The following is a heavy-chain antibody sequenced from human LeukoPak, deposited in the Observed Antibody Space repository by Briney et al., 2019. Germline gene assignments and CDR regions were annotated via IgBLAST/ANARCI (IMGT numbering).Heavy chain of an antibody. CDR3: ARVSSVAVAGEFDY. CDR1: GDSVSSNSVT. V-gene: IGHV6-1*01. D-gene: IGHD6-19*01. Sequence: SQTLSLTCAISGDSVSSNSVTWNWIRQSPSRGLEWLGRTYYRSTWYNDYAVSVRGRITVNPDTSKNQFSLHLNSVTPEDTAVYYCARVSSVAVAGEFDYWGQGALVTVSS. CDR2: TYYRSTWYN. J-gene: IGHJ4*02.